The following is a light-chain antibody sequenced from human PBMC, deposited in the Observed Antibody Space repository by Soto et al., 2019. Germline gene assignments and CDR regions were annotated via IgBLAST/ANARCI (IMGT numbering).Light chain of an antibody. V-gene: IGKV3-20*01. CDR1: QSVSSNY. J-gene: IGKJ1*01. CDR3: HQYGSSPT. CDR2: GAS. Sequence: ALTQSPGTLSSSPGERATLSCRASQSVSSNYLAWYQQKRGQGPRLLIYGASTRATGIPARFSGSGSGTDCTLTISRLEPEDFAVYYCHQYGSSPTFGQGTKVDIK.